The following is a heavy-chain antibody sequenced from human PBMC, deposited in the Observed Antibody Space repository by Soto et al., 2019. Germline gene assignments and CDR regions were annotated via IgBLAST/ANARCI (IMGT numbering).Heavy chain of an antibody. CDR3: TRNIPRTGLDP. CDR1: GFIFRSYS. V-gene: IGHV3-21*06. Sequence: GGSLRLSCAASGFIFRSYSMAWVRQAPGKGLEWLSYITSSSAYIYYADSVRGRFTISRDIAQNSVYLHVNNLRAEDSAVYYCTRNIPRTGLDPGGQGTLFT. CDR2: ITSSSAYI. J-gene: IGHJ5*02. D-gene: IGHD2-21*01.